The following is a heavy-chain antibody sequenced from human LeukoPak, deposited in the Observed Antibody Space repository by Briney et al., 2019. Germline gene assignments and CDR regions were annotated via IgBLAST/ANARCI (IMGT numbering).Heavy chain of an antibody. CDR3: ARDRDVVLKSAPGY. CDR2: ISGSNGNT. CDR1: GYTFTNYG. J-gene: IGHJ4*02. V-gene: IGHV1-18*01. D-gene: IGHD2-15*01. Sequence: ASVKVSCKTSGYTFTNYGVSWVRQAPGQGLEWMGWISGSNGNTKYAQKFQGRLTMTTDTSTGTAYMELRSLRFDDTAMYYCARDRDVVLKSAPGYWGQGTLVIVSS.